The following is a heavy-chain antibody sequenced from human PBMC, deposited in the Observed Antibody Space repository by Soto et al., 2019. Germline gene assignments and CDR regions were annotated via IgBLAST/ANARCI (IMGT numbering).Heavy chain of an antibody. D-gene: IGHD4-17*01. CDR2: ISAYNGNT. Sequence: GASVKLSCKASGYTFTSYGISWVRQAPGQGLEWMGWISAYNGNTNYAQKLQGRVTMTTDTSTSTAYMELRSLRSDDTAVYYCARDSFTVTTTSKTDYWGQGTLVTVSS. CDR1: GYTFTSYG. J-gene: IGHJ4*02. V-gene: IGHV1-18*01. CDR3: ARDSFTVTTTSKTDY.